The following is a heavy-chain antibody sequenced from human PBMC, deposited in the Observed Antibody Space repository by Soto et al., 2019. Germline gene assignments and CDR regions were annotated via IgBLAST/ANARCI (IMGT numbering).Heavy chain of an antibody. Sequence: PSQTLSLTCAISGDSVSSNSAAWNWIRQSPSRGLEWLGRTYYRSKWYNDYAVSVKSRITINPDTSKNQFSLQLNSVTPEDTAVYYCAREVAAAGGGTSCVDYWGQGTLVTVSS. CDR1: GDSVSSNSAA. J-gene: IGHJ4*02. D-gene: IGHD6-13*01. CDR3: AREVAAAGGGTSCVDY. V-gene: IGHV6-1*01. CDR2: TYYRSKWYN.